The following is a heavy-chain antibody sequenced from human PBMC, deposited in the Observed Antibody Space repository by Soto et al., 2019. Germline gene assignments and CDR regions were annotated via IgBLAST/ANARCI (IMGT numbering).Heavy chain of an antibody. J-gene: IGHJ4*02. V-gene: IGHV1-69*04. Sequence: SVKVSCKASGGTFSSYAISWVRQAPGQGLEWMGRIIPILGIANYAQKFQGRVTITADKSTSTAYMELSSLRSEDTAVYYCAREGPASYYYDSSGSIPYWGQGTLVTAPQ. D-gene: IGHD3-22*01. CDR1: GGTFSSYA. CDR2: IIPILGIA. CDR3: AREGPASYYYDSSGSIPY.